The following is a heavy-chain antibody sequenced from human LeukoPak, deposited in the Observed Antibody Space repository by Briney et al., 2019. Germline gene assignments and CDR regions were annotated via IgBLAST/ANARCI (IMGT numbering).Heavy chain of an antibody. D-gene: IGHD2/OR15-2a*01. Sequence: GGSLRLSCAASGFTFSSYAMHWVRQAPGKGLEWEAVISYDGSNKYYADSVKGRFTISRDNSKNTLYVQMNSLRAEDTAVYYCARGRGRSNPSPNFDYWGQGTLVTVSS. V-gene: IGHV3-30*04. CDR1: GFTFSSYA. J-gene: IGHJ4*02. CDR3: ARGRGRSNPSPNFDY. CDR2: ISYDGSNK.